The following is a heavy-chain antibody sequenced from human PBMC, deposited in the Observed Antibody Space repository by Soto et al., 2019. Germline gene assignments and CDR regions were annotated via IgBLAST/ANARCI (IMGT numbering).Heavy chain of an antibody. V-gene: IGHV4-61*01. Sequence: SETLSLTCTVSGGSVSSGSYYWSWIRQPPGKGLEWIGYIYYSGSTNYNPSLKSRVTISVDTSKNLFSLKLSFVTAADTAVFYCARLRYYYDSSGYYRYFDYWGQGTLVTVSS. J-gene: IGHJ4*02. CDR1: GGSVSSGSYY. CDR3: ARLRYYYDSSGYYRYFDY. D-gene: IGHD3-22*01. CDR2: IYYSGST.